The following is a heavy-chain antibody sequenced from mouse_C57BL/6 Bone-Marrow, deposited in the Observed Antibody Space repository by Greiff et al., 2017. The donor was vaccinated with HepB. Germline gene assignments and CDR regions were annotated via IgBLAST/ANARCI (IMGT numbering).Heavy chain of an antibody. J-gene: IGHJ4*01. CDR2: IHPNSGST. D-gene: IGHD1-3*01. V-gene: IGHV1-64*01. CDR3: ARPKPLYYYAMDY. Sequence: VQLQQSGAELVKPGASVKLSCKASGYTFTSYWMHWVKQRPGQGLEWIGMIHPNSGSTNYNEKFKSKATLTVDKSSSTAYMQLSSLTSEDSAVYYCARPKPLYYYAMDYWGQGTSVTVSS. CDR1: GYTFTSYW.